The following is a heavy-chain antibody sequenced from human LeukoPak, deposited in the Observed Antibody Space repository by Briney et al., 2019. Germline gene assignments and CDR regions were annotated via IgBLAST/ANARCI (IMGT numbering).Heavy chain of an antibody. J-gene: IGHJ4*02. CDR3: ARRIGYSSGHSAVYYCDY. V-gene: IGHV3-74*01. CDR1: GFTFSTYW. Sequence: GGSLRLSCAASGFTFSTYWMHWVRQAPGKGLVWVSLINSGGDDTRYADSVKGRFTISRDNAKNTLYLQMNSLRAEDTAVYYCARRIGYSSGHSAVYYCDYWGQGTLVTVSS. D-gene: IGHD6-19*01. CDR2: INSGGDDT.